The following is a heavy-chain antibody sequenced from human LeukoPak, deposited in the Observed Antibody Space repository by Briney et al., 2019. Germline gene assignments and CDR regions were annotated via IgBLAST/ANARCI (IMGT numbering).Heavy chain of an antibody. CDR3: ARVGNSNRYGMDV. J-gene: IGHJ6*02. V-gene: IGHV3-66*01. CDR2: IYRGGST. D-gene: IGHD4-23*01. CDR1: GFNVSSNY. Sequence: GGSPRLSCAAPGFNVSSNYMSWVRQAPGKGLEWVSVIYRGGSTYYAGSVKGRFIISRDNSKNTLYLQMNSLRTEDTGAYYCARVGNSNRYGMDVWGQGTTVTVSS.